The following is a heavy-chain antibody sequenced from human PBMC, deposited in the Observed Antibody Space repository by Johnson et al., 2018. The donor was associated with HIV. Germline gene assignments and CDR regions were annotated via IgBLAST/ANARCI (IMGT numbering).Heavy chain of an antibody. Sequence: VQLMESGGGVVQPGGSLRLSCAASGFTFSSYGMHWVRQAPGKGLEWVAFIRYGGSNKYYADSVKGRFTISRDNSKNTLYLQMNSLRAEDTAVYYCAIPLGVPTDDDAFDIWGQGTMVTISS. D-gene: IGHD2-2*01. CDR1: GFTFSSYG. CDR2: IRYGGSNK. V-gene: IGHV3-30*02. J-gene: IGHJ3*02. CDR3: AIPLGVPTDDDAFDI.